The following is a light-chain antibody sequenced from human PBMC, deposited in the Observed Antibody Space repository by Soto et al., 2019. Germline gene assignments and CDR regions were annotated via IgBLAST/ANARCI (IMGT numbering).Light chain of an antibody. J-gene: IGLJ2*01. V-gene: IGLV2-18*02. Sequence: QSVLTQTPSVSGSPGQSVTISCTGTSSDVGSYNRVSWYQQPPGTAPKLMIYEVSNRPSGVPDRFSGSKSGNTASLTISGLQAEDESDYYCSSYTSSSTFVVFGGGTKVTVL. CDR3: SSYTSSSTFVV. CDR1: SSDVGSYNR. CDR2: EVS.